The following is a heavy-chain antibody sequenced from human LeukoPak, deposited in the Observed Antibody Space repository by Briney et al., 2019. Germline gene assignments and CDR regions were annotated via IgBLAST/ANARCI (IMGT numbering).Heavy chain of an antibody. D-gene: IGHD5-24*01. CDR3: ARRAYNWGAFDI. V-gene: IGHV3-23*01. J-gene: IGHJ3*02. CDR1: GFTFTNYA. Sequence: GGSLRLSCAASGFTFTNYAMNWVRQAPGKGLEWVSTISPSGGDTYYADSGKGRFTISKDISKNTLYLQMNSLRAEDTAVYYCARRAYNWGAFDIWGQGTMVTVSS. CDR2: ISPSGGDT.